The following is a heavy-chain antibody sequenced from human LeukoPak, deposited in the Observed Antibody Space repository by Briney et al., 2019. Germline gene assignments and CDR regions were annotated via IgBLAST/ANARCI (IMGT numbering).Heavy chain of an antibody. CDR1: GGSFSGYY. V-gene: IGHV4-34*01. CDR3: ARANSSGWYVDY. CDR2: INHSGST. D-gene: IGHD6-19*01. Sequence: SETLSLTCAVYGGSFSGYYWSWIRQPPGKGLEWIGEINHSGSTNYNPSLKSRVTIPVDTSKNQFSLKLSSVTAADTAVYYCARANSSGWYVDYWGQGTLVTVSS. J-gene: IGHJ4*02.